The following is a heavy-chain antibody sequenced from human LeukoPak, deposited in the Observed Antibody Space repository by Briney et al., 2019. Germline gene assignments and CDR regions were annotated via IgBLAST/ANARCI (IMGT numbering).Heavy chain of an antibody. CDR3: ARGKGIMITFGGPPYYMDV. J-gene: IGHJ6*03. CDR1: RYTFTSYD. D-gene: IGHD3-16*01. Sequence: ASVKVSCKASRYTFTSYDINWVRQATGQGLEWMGWMNPNSGNTGYAQKFQGRVTMTRNTSISTAYMELSSLRSEDTAVYYCARGKGIMITFGGPPYYMDVWRKGTTVTVSS. CDR2: MNPNSGNT. V-gene: IGHV1-8*01.